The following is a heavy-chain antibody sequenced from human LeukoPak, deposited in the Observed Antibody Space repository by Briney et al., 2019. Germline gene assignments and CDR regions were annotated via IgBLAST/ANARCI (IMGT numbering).Heavy chain of an antibody. Sequence: GGSLRLSCAASGFSVSSRFMSWVRQAPGKGLEWVSVIYSGGSTYYGDSVKGRFTISRDNSKNTLDLQMNSLRAEDTAVYYCARGAEDIVFYFDHWGQGTLVTVSS. CDR3: ARGAEDIVFYFDH. CDR1: GFSVSSRF. D-gene: IGHD2-15*01. V-gene: IGHV3-53*01. CDR2: IYSGGST. J-gene: IGHJ4*02.